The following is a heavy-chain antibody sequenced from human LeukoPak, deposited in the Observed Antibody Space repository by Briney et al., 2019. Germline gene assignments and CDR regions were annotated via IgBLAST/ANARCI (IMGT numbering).Heavy chain of an antibody. CDR1: GGSISSYY. J-gene: IGHJ5*02. Sequence: SETLSLTCTVSGGSISSYYWSWIRQPPGRELDGIGYIYTSGSTNYNPSLKSRVTISVDTSKNQFSLKLSSVTAADTAVYYCARHEDSYDSSGYYPWGQGTLVTVSS. D-gene: IGHD3-22*01. V-gene: IGHV4-4*09. CDR3: ARHEDSYDSSGYYP. CDR2: IYTSGST.